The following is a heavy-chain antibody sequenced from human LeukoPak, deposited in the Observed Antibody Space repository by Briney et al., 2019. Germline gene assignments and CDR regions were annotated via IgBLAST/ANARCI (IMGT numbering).Heavy chain of an antibody. CDR1: GLTVSSNY. CDR3: ARSNCNSCYLGVWYYFDY. V-gene: IGHV3-66*01. CDR2: IYSRGDT. D-gene: IGHD1/OR15-1a*01. Sequence: GGSLRLSCAASGLTVSSNYMSWVRQTPGKGLEWVSVIYSRGDTYYADSVKGRFTISRDSSKNTLFLQMNSLRAEDTAVYYCARSNCNSCYLGVWYYFDYWGQGTLVTVSS. J-gene: IGHJ4*02.